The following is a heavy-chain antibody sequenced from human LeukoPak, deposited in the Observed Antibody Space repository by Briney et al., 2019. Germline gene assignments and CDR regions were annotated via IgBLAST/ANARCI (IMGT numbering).Heavy chain of an antibody. V-gene: IGHV1-18*01. D-gene: IGHD3-10*01. CDR2: ISAYNGNT. CDR1: GYTFTSYG. Sequence: ASVKVSCKASGYTFTSYGISWVRQAPGQGLEWMGWISAYNGNTNYAQKLQGRVTMTTDTSTSTAYMELRSLRSDDTAVYYCARDDVLWFGELYHAFDTWGQGTMVTVSS. CDR3: ARDDVLWFGELYHAFDT. J-gene: IGHJ3*02.